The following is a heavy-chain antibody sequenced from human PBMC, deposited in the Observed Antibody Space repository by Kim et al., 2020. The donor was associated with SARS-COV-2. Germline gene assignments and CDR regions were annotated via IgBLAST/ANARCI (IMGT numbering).Heavy chain of an antibody. V-gene: IGHV4-31*03. Sequence: SETLSLTCTVSGGSISSGGYYWSWIRQHPGKGLEWIGYIYYSGSTYHNPSLKSRVTISVDTSKNRFSLKLSPVTAVDTALYYCARGGGESYDYWGQGTLVTVSS. D-gene: IGHD3-10*01. CDR2: IYYSGST. CDR3: ARGGGESYDY. J-gene: IGHJ4*02. CDR1: GGSISSGGYY.